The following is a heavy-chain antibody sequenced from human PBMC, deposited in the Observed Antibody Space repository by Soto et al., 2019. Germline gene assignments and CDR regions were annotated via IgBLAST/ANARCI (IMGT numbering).Heavy chain of an antibody. V-gene: IGHV3-30*18. CDR2: ISYDGNNK. J-gene: IGHJ4*02. Sequence: QVQLVESGGGVVQPGRSLRLSCAASGFIFSTYGMHWVRQAPGKGLEWLSVISYDGNNKYYADSVKGRFTISRDNSKNTPLLQMDSLRTEDTAVYYCAKDLLLTTITAVGDWGQGTLVTVSS. CDR1: GFIFSTYG. CDR3: AKDLLLTTITAVGD. D-gene: IGHD4-4*01.